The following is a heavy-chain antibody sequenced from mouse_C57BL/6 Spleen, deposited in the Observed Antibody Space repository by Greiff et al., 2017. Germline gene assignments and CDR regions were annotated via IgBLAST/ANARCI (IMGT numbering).Heavy chain of an antibody. CDR3: ARYINYGSYFDY. CDR1: GFTFTDYY. Sequence: EVHLVESGGGLVQPGGSLSLSCAASGFTFTDYYMSWVRQPPGKALEWLGFIRNKANGYTTEYSASVKGRFTISRDNSQNILYLQMNALRAEDSATYYCARYINYGSYFDYWGQSTTLTVSS. V-gene: IGHV7-3*01. D-gene: IGHD1-1*01. CDR2: IRNKANGYTT. J-gene: IGHJ2*01.